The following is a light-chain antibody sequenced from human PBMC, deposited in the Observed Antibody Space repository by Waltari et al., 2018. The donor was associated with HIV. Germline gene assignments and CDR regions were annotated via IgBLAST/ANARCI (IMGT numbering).Light chain of an antibody. CDR1: SVIVVGSYT. CDR3: MTWHNSAWV. J-gene: IGLJ3*02. Sequence: QAVLLQPSSLSAGPGASTSPLSASRSVIVVGSYTSYWYQQKPGSPPQYLLRFYSDSDKHQGSGVPSRFSGSTDASANAGILLISGLQSEDEADYYCMTWHNSAWVFGGGTKLTVL. CDR2: FYSDSDK. V-gene: IGLV5-45*02.